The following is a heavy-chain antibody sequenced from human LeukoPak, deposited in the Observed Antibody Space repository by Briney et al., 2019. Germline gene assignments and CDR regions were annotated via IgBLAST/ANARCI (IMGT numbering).Heavy chain of an antibody. CDR3: ARGGDYYGYRGEYYYYMDV. J-gene: IGHJ6*03. CDR1: GYTFTNYY. D-gene: IGHD3-10*01. V-gene: IGHV1-46*01. CDR2: INPSGGST. Sequence: ASVKVSCKASGYTFTNYYMHWVRQAPGQGLEWMGIINPSGGSTSYAQKFQGRVTMTRDTSTSTVYMELSSLRSEDTAVYYCARGGDYYGYRGEYYYYMDVWGKGTTVTISS.